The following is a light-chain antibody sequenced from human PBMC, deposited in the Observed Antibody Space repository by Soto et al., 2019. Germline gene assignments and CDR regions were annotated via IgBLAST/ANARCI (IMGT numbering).Light chain of an antibody. J-gene: IGKJ4*01. CDR3: QQRYNWPLT. CDR2: GAS. CDR1: ESVRDE. V-gene: IGKV3-11*01. Sequence: EIVMTQSPATLAVSPGDTATLSCRASESVRDELGWYQQKPGQAPRILIYGASNGDTGIPARFSGTGSGTDFTLTISRLEPEDFSVYYCQQRYNWPLTFGGGTKVDIK.